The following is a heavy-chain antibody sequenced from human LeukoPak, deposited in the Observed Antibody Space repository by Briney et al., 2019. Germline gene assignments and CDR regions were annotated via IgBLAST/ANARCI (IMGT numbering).Heavy chain of an antibody. V-gene: IGHV4-34*01. CDR1: GGSFSGYY. Sequence: SETLSLTCAVYGGSFSGYYWSWIRQPPGKGLEWIGEINHSGSTNYNPSLKSRVTISVDTSKNQFSLKLSSVTAADTAVYYCASWGTSLIPLFRHWGQGTLVTVSS. CDR2: INHSGST. D-gene: IGHD3-16*01. J-gene: IGHJ1*01. CDR3: ASWGTSLIPLFRH.